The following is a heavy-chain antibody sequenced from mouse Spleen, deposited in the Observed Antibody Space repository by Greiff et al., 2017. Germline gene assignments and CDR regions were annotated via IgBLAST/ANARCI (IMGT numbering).Heavy chain of an antibody. Sequence: DVQLQESGPELVKPGASVKMSCKASGYTFTDYNMHWVKQSHGKSLEWIGYINPNNGGTSYNQKFKGKATLTVNKSSSTAYMELRSLTSEDSAVYYCARPHYYGSSYELGLRYFDVWGTGTTVTVSS. J-gene: IGHJ1*03. V-gene: IGHV1-22*01. CDR3: ARPHYYGSSYELGLRYFDV. CDR1: GYTFTDYN. D-gene: IGHD1-1*01. CDR2: INPNNGGT.